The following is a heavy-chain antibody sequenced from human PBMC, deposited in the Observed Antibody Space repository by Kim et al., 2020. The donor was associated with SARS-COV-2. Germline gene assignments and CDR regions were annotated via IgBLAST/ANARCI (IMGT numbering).Heavy chain of an antibody. CDR2: IYYSGST. Sequence: SETLSLTCTVSGGSISSYYWSWIRQPPGKGLEWIGYIYYSGSTNYNPSLKSRVTISVDTSKNQFSLKLSSVTAADTAVYYCARTITSITFGGVIVISHFDYWGQGTLVTVSS. CDR3: ARTITSITFGGVIVISHFDY. D-gene: IGHD3-16*02. J-gene: IGHJ4*02. V-gene: IGHV4-59*01. CDR1: GGSISSYY.